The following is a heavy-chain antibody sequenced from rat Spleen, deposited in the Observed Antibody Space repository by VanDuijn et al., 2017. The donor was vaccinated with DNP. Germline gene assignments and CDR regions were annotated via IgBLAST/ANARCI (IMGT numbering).Heavy chain of an antibody. V-gene: IGHV5-27*01. CDR3: TTDTYPYFDY. CDR1: GFTFSNYG. J-gene: IGHJ2*01. D-gene: IGHD1-9*01. Sequence: EVQLVESGGGLVQPGRSLKLSCAASGFTFSNYGMAWVRQAPTKGLEWVASITNSGGSTYYRDSVKGRFTISRDNAKSTLYLQMDSLRSEDTATYYCTTDTYPYFDYWGQGVMVTVSS. CDR2: ITNSGGST.